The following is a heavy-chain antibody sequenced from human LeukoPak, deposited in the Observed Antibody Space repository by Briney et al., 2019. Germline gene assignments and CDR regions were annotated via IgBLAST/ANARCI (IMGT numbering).Heavy chain of an antibody. CDR3: ATVFYYGSGSYFPLGF. CDR1: GFTFTSYS. Sequence: GGSLRLSCAASGFTFTSYSMNWVRQAPGKGLEWVSSISSSTYYIYYGDSVKGRFTVSRDNAKKSVFLQMNSLRADDTAVYYCATVFYYGSGSYFPLGFWGQGTLVTVSS. CDR2: ISSSTYYI. D-gene: IGHD3-10*01. V-gene: IGHV3-21*01. J-gene: IGHJ4*02.